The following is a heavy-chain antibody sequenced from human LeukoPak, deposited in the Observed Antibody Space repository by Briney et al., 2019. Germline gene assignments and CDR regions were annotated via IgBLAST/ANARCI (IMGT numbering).Heavy chain of an antibody. CDR2: INAGNGNT. V-gene: IGHV1-3*01. CDR1: GYTFTSYA. CDR3: ARERLSDYGDYYYYYGMDV. D-gene: IGHD4-17*01. Sequence: ASVKVSCKASGYTFTSYAMHWVRQAPGQRLEWMGWINAGNGNTKYSQKFQGRVTITRDTSASTAYMELSSLRSEDTAVYYCARERLSDYGDYYYYYGMDVWGQGTTVTVSS. J-gene: IGHJ6*02.